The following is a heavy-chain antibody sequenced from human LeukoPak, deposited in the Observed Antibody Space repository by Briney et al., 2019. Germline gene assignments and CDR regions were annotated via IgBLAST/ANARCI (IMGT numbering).Heavy chain of an antibody. CDR1: GFTFSSYG. CDR2: IWYDGSNK. V-gene: IGHV3-33*01. CDR3: ARGDGYNFFDY. D-gene: IGHD5-24*01. Sequence: GGSLRLSCAASGFTFSSYGMHWVRQAPGKGLEWVAVIWYDGSNKYYADSVKGRFTIFRDNSENTLYLQMKSLRAEDTAVYYCARGDGYNFFDYWGQGTLVTVSS. J-gene: IGHJ4*02.